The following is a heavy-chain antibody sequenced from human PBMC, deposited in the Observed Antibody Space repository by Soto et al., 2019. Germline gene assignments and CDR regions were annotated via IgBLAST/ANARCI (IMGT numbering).Heavy chain of an antibody. CDR2: ISGRSSST. D-gene: IGHD3-10*01. V-gene: IGHV3-11*05. CDR1: GFTFSDYS. Sequence: QVHLVESGGGLVKPGGSLRLSCAASGFTFSDYSMSWIRQAPGKGLEWVSYISGRSSSTNYADSVKGRFTISRDNAKNSLYLQMNSLRADDTAVYYCATGRWLYGSGGQGTLVTVSS. CDR3: ATGRWLYGS. J-gene: IGHJ4*02.